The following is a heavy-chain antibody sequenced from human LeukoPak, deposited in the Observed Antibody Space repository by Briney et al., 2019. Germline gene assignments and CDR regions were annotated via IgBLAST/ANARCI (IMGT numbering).Heavy chain of an antibody. Sequence: PGGSLRLSCAASGFTFSSYAMHWVRQAPGKGLEWVAVISYDGSNKYYADSVKGRFTISRDNSKNTLYLQMNSLRAEDTAVYYCARSPLAVAGDYWGQGTLVTVSS. V-gene: IGHV3-30-3*01. CDR3: ARSPLAVAGDY. D-gene: IGHD6-19*01. CDR1: GFTFSSYA. CDR2: ISYDGSNK. J-gene: IGHJ4*02.